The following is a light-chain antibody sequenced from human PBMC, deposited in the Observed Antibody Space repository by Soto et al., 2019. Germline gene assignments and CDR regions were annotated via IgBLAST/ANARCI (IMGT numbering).Light chain of an antibody. CDR2: GAS. CDR3: QHYVSLPIT. V-gene: IGKV3-20*01. Sequence: SPVTVSVSKAQTATPSCRASQSVSSNLAWYQQKPGQAPRLLIYGASTRATGIPDRFSGSGSGTDFTLTISRLEPEDVAVYYCQHYVSLPITFGQVTLLDVK. CDR1: QSVSSN. J-gene: IGKJ5*01.